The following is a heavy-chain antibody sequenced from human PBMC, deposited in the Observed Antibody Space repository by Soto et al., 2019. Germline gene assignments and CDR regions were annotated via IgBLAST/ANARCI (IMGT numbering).Heavy chain of an antibody. CDR3: AKDRTTVDYHYGMDV. Sequence: EVQLLESGGGLVQPGGSLRLSCAASGFTFSSYAMTWVRQAPGKGLEWVSGISGGGGSTYYADSLKGRFTISRDNSKTPWFLHMNSLRAEDTAVYYCAKDRTTVDYHYGMDVWGQGTTVTVSS. V-gene: IGHV3-23*01. CDR1: GFTFSSYA. CDR2: ISGGGGST. J-gene: IGHJ6*02. D-gene: IGHD4-17*01.